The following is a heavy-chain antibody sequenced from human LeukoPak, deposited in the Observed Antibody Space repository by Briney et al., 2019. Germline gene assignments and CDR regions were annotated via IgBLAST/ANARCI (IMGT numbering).Heavy chain of an antibody. Sequence: GASLKVSCKSSGYTFTSYGIIWVRQAPGQGLEWMGWISTYNGYTYYAQNLQGRVTMTTDTSTSTAYMELRGLRSDDTAVYYCARYIAARRYFDYWGQGTLVTVSS. J-gene: IGHJ4*02. CDR3: ARYIAARRYFDY. CDR1: GYTFTSYG. D-gene: IGHD6-6*01. CDR2: ISTYNGYT. V-gene: IGHV1-18*01.